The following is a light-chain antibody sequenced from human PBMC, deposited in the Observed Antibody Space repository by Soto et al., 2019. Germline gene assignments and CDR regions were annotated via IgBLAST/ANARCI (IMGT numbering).Light chain of an antibody. V-gene: IGKV3-11*01. CDR1: QSVSSY. CDR3: QQRSDWPPLA. Sequence: EIVLTQSPATLSLSPGERATLSCRASQSVSSYLAWYQQKPGQAPRLLIFDASNRATGIPDRFSGSWSGTDFTLTISSLEPEDFAVYYCQQRSDWPPLAFGGGTKVEIK. CDR2: DAS. J-gene: IGKJ4*01.